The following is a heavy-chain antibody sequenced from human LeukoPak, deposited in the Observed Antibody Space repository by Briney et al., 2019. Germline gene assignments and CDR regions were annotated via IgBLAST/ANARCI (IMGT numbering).Heavy chain of an antibody. CDR3: ARVVRGVVTSNWFVP. CDR1: GDSLNTYY. V-gene: IGHV4-59*07. D-gene: IGHD2-21*02. Sequence: SDTLSLTCTVSGDSLNTYYWTWIRQPPGKEMEWIGFVASSGTSNYHPSLKNQASISIHTSNNQFSLALASVTPADTAVYYCARVVRGVVTSNWFVPWGQGTLVSVSS. J-gene: IGHJ5*02. CDR2: VASSGTS.